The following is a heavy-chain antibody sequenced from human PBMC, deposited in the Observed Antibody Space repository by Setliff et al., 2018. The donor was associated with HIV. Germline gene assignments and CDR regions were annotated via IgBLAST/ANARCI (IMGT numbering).Heavy chain of an antibody. Sequence: SLRLSCVASGFTFTSYWMHWVRQVPGKGPVWVSCISNDETTTNYADSVKGRFTVSRDNAKNTVYLQMNSLRSEDTAVYYCVRGPIHGGFDFWGQGALVTVSS. J-gene: IGHJ4*02. V-gene: IGHV3-74*01. D-gene: IGHD3-16*01. CDR3: VRGPIHGGFDF. CDR2: ISNDETTT. CDR1: GFTFTSYW.